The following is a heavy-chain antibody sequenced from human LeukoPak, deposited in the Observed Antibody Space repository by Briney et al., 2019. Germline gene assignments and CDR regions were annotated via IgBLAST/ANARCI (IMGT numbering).Heavy chain of an antibody. CDR3: AREASYYDFWSGYYFDY. Sequence: GGSLRLSCAASGFTFSSYGMQWVRQAPGKGLEWVAVIAYDGSNKYYADSVKGRFTISRDNSKNTLYLQMNSLRGEDTAVYYCAREASYYDFWSGYYFDYWGQGTLVTVSS. J-gene: IGHJ4*02. D-gene: IGHD3-3*01. CDR2: IAYDGSNK. CDR1: GFTFSSYG. V-gene: IGHV3-30*03.